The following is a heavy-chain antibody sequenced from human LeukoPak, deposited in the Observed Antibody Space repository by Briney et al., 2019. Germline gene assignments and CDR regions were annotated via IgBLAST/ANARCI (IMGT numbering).Heavy chain of an antibody. V-gene: IGHV3-23*01. Sequence: GGSLRLSCAASGFTFRSDAMSWVRQAPGKGLEWVSAISGSGDIAYYADSVKGRFAISRDNSKNTMYLQMNSLRVEDTAVYYCAKCAWFGDAPGGDYWGQGTLVTVSS. D-gene: IGHD3-10*01. J-gene: IGHJ4*02. CDR3: AKCAWFGDAPGGDY. CDR1: GFTFRSDA. CDR2: ISGSGDIA.